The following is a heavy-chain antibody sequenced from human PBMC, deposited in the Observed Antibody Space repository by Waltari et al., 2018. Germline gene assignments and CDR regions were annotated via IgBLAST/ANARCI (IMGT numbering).Heavy chain of an antibody. D-gene: IGHD1-1*01. J-gene: IGHJ4*02. V-gene: IGHV3-23*01. Sequence: ELQLLESGGGFVQPGGYLRLLCAASGCGFGNYAMTWVRQAPGKGLEWVSGISGSGDSIYYADSVKGRFTISRDNSKNTLTLQVNSLRGEDTAVYYCARLNDDHDFQALDFWGQGTLVTVSS. CDR2: ISGSGDSI. CDR3: ARLNDDHDFQALDF. CDR1: GCGFGNYA.